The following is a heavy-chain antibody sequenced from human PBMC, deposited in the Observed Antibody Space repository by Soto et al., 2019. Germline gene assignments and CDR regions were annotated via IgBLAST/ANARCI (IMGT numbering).Heavy chain of an antibody. CDR2: INNDGRST. D-gene: IGHD1-26*01. V-gene: IGHV3-74*01. Sequence: PGGSLRLSCAASGFTLSNFWMHWVRQAPGKGLEWVSRINNDGRSTSYVDSVKGRFTISRDNANNTLYLEMNSLRAEDTAVYFCARGGRYRENYYFGMDVWGQGTTVTV. CDR3: ARGGRYRENYYFGMDV. J-gene: IGHJ6*02. CDR1: GFTLSNFW.